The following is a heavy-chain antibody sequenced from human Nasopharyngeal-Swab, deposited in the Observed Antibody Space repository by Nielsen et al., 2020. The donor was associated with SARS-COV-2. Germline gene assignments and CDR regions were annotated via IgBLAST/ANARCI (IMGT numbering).Heavy chain of an antibody. V-gene: IGHV3-21*01. CDR1: GFTFSSYS. CDR2: ISSSSSYI. Sequence: GESLKISCAASGFTFSSYSMNWVRQAPGKGLEWVSSISSSSSYIYYADSVKGRFTISRDNAKNSLYLQMNSPRAEDTAVYYCARGEYSGYALRYWGQGTLVTVSS. D-gene: IGHD5-12*01. J-gene: IGHJ4*02. CDR3: ARGEYSGYALRY.